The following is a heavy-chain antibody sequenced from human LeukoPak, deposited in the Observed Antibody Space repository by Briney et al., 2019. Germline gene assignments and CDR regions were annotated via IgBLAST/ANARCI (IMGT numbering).Heavy chain of an antibody. CDR1: GFTFSSYS. J-gene: IGHJ4*02. V-gene: IGHV3-48*04. CDR3: ARGRIQLWLNYFDY. Sequence: GGSLRLSCAASGFTFSSYSMNWVRQAPGKGLEWVSYISSSSSTIYYADSVKGRFTISRDNAKNSLYLQMNSLRAEDTAVYYCARGRIQLWLNYFDYWGQGTLVTVSS. CDR2: ISSSSSTI. D-gene: IGHD5-18*01.